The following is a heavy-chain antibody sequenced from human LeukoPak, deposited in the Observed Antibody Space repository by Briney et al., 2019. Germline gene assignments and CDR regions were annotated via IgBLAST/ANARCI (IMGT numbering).Heavy chain of an antibody. CDR3: ARGTVSGGSPFDY. CDR2: ISAYNGDT. V-gene: IGHV1-18*01. J-gene: IGHJ4*02. CDR1: GYTFTNSG. Sequence: ASVKVSCKASGYTFTNSGISWVRQAPGQGLEWMGWISAYNGDTNYAQNLQGRVTMTTDTPTGTAHMELGSLRSDDTAVYYCARGTVSGGSPFDYWGQGTLVTVSS. D-gene: IGHD6-19*01.